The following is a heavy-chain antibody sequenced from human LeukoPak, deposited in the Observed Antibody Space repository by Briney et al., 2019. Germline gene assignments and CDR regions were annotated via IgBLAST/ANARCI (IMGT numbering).Heavy chain of an antibody. Sequence: SETLSLTCTVSGGSISSYYWSWIRQPAGKGLEWIGRIYTSGSTNYNPSLKSRVTMSVDTSKYQFSLKLSSVTAADTAVYYCAREGAADYYGSGSYYKPFDYWGQGTLVTVSS. V-gene: IGHV4-4*07. CDR2: IYTSGST. D-gene: IGHD3-10*01. CDR1: GGSISSYY. J-gene: IGHJ4*02. CDR3: AREGAADYYGSGSYYKPFDY.